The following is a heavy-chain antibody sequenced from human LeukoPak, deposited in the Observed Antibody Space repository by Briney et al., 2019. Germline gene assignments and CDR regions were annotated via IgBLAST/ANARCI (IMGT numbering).Heavy chain of an antibody. D-gene: IGHD6-13*01. V-gene: IGHV1-2*02. CDR1: GYTFTGYY. CDR2: INPNSGGT. Sequence: ASVKVSCKASGYTFTGYYLHWVRQAPGQGLEWMGWINPNSGGTNYAQNFQGRVTMTGDTSISTAYMELSRLRPDDTAVYYCARDSSSSWSDYWGQGTLVTISS. CDR3: ARDSSSSWSDY. J-gene: IGHJ4*02.